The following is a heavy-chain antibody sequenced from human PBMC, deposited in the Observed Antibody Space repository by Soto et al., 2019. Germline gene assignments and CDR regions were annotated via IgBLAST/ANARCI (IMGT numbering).Heavy chain of an antibody. CDR2: ISNSGGNT. CDR1: GFTFSSHV. Sequence: EVQLLESGGGLVQPGGSLRLSCAASGFTFSSHVMSWVRQAPGKGLEWVSGISNSGGNTKYADSVKGRFTISRDNSKNTLYLQMSSLRAEDTAVYYCAKPNWGHKYWGQGTLVTVSS. J-gene: IGHJ4*02. V-gene: IGHV3-23*01. CDR3: AKPNWGHKY. D-gene: IGHD7-27*01.